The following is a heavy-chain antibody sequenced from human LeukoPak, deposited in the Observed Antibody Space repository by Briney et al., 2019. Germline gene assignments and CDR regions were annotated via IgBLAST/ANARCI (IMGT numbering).Heavy chain of an antibody. D-gene: IGHD3-10*01. CDR2: ISGSGGST. CDR1: GFTFSSYV. CDR3: ARGPFGELLLSWFDP. J-gene: IGHJ5*02. Sequence: GGSLRLSCAASGFTFSSYVMSWVRQAPGKGLEWVSTISGSGGSTYYADSVKGRFTISRDNAKNSLYLQMNSLRAEDTAVYYCARGPFGELLLSWFDPWGQGTLVTVSS. V-gene: IGHV3-23*01.